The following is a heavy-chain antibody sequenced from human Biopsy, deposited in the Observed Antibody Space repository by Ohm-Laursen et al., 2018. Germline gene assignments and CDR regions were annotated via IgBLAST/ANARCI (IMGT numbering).Heavy chain of an antibody. J-gene: IGHJ6*02. Sequence: LSLTCAASGFTFSDYYMNWIRQAPGKGLEWVSFITSTGRTVYADSVKGRFTISRDNADNSLHLQMKSLRAEDTAVYYCARELGNGMDVWGQGTPVTVSS. CDR1: GFTFSDYY. CDR2: ITSTGRTV. CDR3: ARELGNGMDV. V-gene: IGHV3-11*01.